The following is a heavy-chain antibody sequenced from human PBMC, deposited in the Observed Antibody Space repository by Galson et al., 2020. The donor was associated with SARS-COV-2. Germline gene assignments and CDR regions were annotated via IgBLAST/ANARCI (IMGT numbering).Heavy chain of an antibody. J-gene: IGHJ3*02. CDR1: GGSFSGYY. CDR2: INHSGST. Sequence: SENLSLTCAVYGGSFSGYYWSWIRQPPGKGLEWIGEINHSGSTNYNPSLKSRVTISVDTSKNQFSLKLSSVTAADTAVYYCARGRYSSSWYGVKAFDIWGQGTMVTVSS. V-gene: IGHV4-34*01. D-gene: IGHD6-13*01. CDR3: ARGRYSSSWYGVKAFDI.